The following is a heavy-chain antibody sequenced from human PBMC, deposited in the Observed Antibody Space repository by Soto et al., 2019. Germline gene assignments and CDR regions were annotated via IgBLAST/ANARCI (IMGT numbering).Heavy chain of an antibody. CDR3: ARDVEGSGSYHDY. CDR2: IIPILGIA. CDR1: GGTFSSYT. V-gene: IGHV1-69*04. D-gene: IGHD1-26*01. J-gene: IGHJ4*02. Sequence: ASVKVSCKASGGTFSSYTISWVRQAPGQGLEWMGRIIPILGIANYAQKFQGRVTITADKSTSTAYMELSSLRSEDTDLYYCARDVEGSGSYHDYWGQGTLVTVSS.